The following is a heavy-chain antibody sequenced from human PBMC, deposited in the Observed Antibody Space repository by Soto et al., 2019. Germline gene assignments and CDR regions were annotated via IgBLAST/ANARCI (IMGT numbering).Heavy chain of an antibody. Sequence: PLETLSLTCAVYGGSFSGYYWSWIRQPPGKGLEWIGEINHSGSTNYNPSLKSRVTISVDTSKNQFSLKLSSVTAADTAVYYCARARGSGSWYWFDPWGQGTLVTVSS. D-gene: IGHD1-26*01. CDR1: GGSFSGYY. CDR2: INHSGST. CDR3: ARARGSGSWYWFDP. V-gene: IGHV4-34*01. J-gene: IGHJ5*02.